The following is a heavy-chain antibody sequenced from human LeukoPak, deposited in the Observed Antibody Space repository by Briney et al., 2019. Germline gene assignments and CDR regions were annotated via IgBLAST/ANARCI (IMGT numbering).Heavy chain of an antibody. Sequence: GGSLRLSCEASGFTFSSYAMSWVRQAPGKGLEWVSGISGSGDNTYYADSVKGRFTISRDNSKNTLYVQVNSLGTEDTAAYYCAKGSYYDSSGSFYFDYWGQGTLVAVSS. V-gene: IGHV3-23*01. D-gene: IGHD3-22*01. CDR2: ISGSGDNT. CDR1: GFTFSSYA. J-gene: IGHJ4*02. CDR3: AKGSYYDSSGSFYFDY.